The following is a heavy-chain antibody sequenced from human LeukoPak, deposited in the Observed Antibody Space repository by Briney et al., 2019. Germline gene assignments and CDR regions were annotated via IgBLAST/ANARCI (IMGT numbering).Heavy chain of an antibody. V-gene: IGHV4-39*07. CDR1: GGSISSSSYY. J-gene: IGHJ3*02. D-gene: IGHD3-10*01. Sequence: PSETLSLTCTVSGGSISSSSYYWGWIRQPPGKGLEWIGSIYYSGSTYYNPSLKSRVTISVDTSKNQFSLKLSSVTAADTAVYYCARDRSRTAVGDAFDIWGQGTMVTVSS. CDR2: IYYSGST. CDR3: ARDRSRTAVGDAFDI.